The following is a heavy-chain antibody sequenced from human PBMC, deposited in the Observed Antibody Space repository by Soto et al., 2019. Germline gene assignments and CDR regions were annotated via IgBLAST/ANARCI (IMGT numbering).Heavy chain of an antibody. V-gene: IGHV3-23*01. J-gene: IGHJ6*02. D-gene: IGHD6-6*01. CDR2: ISGSGGTT. Sequence: EVQLLESGGGLVQPGGSLRLSCAASGFTFSSYAMTWVRQAPGKGLEWVSAISGSGGTTYHADSVKGRFTISRDNSKNTLYLQMNSLRAEDAAVYYCAKPPYSSSAYYYYGMDVWGQGTTVTVFS. CDR3: AKPPYSSSAYYYYGMDV. CDR1: GFTFSSYA.